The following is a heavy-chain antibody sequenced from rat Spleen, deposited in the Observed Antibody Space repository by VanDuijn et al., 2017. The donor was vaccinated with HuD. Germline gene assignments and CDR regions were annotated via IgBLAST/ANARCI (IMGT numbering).Heavy chain of an antibody. V-gene: IGHV3-1*01. CDR3: ASAGYNWFAY. CDR1: GYFITSNY. J-gene: IGHJ3*01. Sequence: EVQLQDSGPGLVKPSQSLSLTCSVTGYFITSNYWAWIRKFPGNKMEWIGHLSYSGSTSYNPSLKSRISITRDTSKNQFFLQLNSVTTEDTATYYCASAGYNWFAYWGQGTLVTVSS. CDR2: LSYSGST. D-gene: IGHD4-3*01.